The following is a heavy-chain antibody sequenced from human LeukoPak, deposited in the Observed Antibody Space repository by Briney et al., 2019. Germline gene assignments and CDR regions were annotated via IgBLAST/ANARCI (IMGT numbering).Heavy chain of an antibody. CDR1: GFTFSSYG. CDR2: ISGSGGST. CDR3: AKDRPTVYSSSWLHFLDS. V-gene: IGHV3-23*01. Sequence: GGSLRLSCAGSGFTFSSYGMIGVRQAPGKGLEWVSGISGSGGSTYLADSVKGRFTISRDNSKNTLYLQMNSLRADDTAVYYCAKDRPTVYSSSWLHFLDSWGQGTLVTVSS. J-gene: IGHJ4*02. D-gene: IGHD6-13*01.